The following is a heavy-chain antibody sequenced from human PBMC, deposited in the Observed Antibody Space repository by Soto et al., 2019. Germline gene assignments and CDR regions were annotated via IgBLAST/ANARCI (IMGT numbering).Heavy chain of an antibody. V-gene: IGHV3-23*01. CDR1: GFTFSSYA. CDR3: AKSGGIVVVVAATPYDY. D-gene: IGHD2-15*01. J-gene: IGHJ4*02. CDR2: ISGSGGST. Sequence: GGSLRLSCAASGFTFSSYAMSWVRQAPGKGLEWVSAISGSGGSTYYADSVKGRFTISRDNSKNTLYLQMNSLRAEDTAVYYCAKSGGIVVVVAATPYDYWGQGTLVTVSS.